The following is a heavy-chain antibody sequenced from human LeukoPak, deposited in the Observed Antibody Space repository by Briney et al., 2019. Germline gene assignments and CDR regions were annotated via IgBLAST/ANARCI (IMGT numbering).Heavy chain of an antibody. V-gene: IGHV1-2*02. J-gene: IGHJ6*03. CDR1: GYTFTGYY. Sequence: ASVKVSCKASGYTFTGYYMHWVRQAPGQGLEWMGWINPNSGGTNYAQKFQGRVTMTRNTSISTAYMELSRLRSDDTAVYYCARDGVLGVVVPAAPFYYYYYMDVWGKGTTVTVSS. D-gene: IGHD2-2*01. CDR2: INPNSGGT. CDR3: ARDGVLGVVVPAAPFYYYYYMDV.